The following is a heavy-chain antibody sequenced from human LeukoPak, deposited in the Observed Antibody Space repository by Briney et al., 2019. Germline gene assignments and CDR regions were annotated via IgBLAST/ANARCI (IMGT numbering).Heavy chain of an antibody. CDR1: GGSISGYY. CDR3: VRANHFDY. V-gene: IGHV4-59*01. J-gene: IGHJ4*02. D-gene: IGHD1-14*01. Sequence: SETLSLTCTVSGGSISGYYWSWFRQPPGKGLEWIGDIYYSGSTNYNPSLRSRVTISVDTSKNQFSLKLSSVSAADTAAYYCVRANHFDYWGQGTLVTVSS. CDR2: IYYSGST.